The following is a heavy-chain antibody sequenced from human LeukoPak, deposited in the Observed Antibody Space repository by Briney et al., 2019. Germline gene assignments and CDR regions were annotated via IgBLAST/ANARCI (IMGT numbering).Heavy chain of an antibody. J-gene: IGHJ4*02. V-gene: IGHV4-39*07. Sequence: SETLSLTCTVSGGSISSSSYYWGWIRQPPGKGLEWIGSIYYSGSTNYNPSLKSRVTISVDTSKNQFSLKLSSVTAADTAVYYCARGGKRDQIENYFDTGGQGTLVTVSS. CDR2: IYYSGST. CDR3: ARGGKRDQIENYFDT. CDR1: GGSISSSSYY.